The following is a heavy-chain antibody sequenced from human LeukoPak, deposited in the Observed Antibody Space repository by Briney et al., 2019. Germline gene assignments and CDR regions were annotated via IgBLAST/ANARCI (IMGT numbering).Heavy chain of an antibody. CDR3: ASGGSGGSSNGAFDI. CDR1: GFTFSSYS. D-gene: IGHD2-15*01. CDR2: ISSSSSYI. J-gene: IGHJ3*02. Sequence: PGGSLRLSCAASGFTFSSYSMNWVRQAPGKGLEWVSSISSSSSYIYYADSVKGRFTISRDNAKNSLYLQMNSLRAEDTAVYYCASGGSGGSSNGAFDIWGQGTMVTVSS. V-gene: IGHV3-21*01.